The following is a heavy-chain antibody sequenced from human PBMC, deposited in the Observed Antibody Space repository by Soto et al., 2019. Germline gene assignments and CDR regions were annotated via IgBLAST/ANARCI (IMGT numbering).Heavy chain of an antibody. CDR2: IKQDGSER. CDR3: ARGDNFYDSSGYYY. Sequence: EVQLVESGGGLVQPGGSLRLSCAASGFTFSSYWMSWVRQAPGKGLEWVANIKQDGSERYYVDSVKGRFTISRDNSKNTLYLQMNSLRAEDTAVYYCARGDNFYDSSGYYYWGQGTLVTVSS. J-gene: IGHJ4*02. D-gene: IGHD3-22*01. CDR1: GFTFSSYW. V-gene: IGHV3-7*01.